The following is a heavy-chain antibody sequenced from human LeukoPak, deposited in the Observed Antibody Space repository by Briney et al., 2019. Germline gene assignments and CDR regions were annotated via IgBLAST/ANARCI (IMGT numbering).Heavy chain of an antibody. CDR3: ARDYYDSSGYYYYYYMDV. V-gene: IGHV3-20*04. CDR1: GFTFDDYG. Sequence: GGSLRLSCAASGFTFDDYGMSWVRQAPGKGLEWVSGINWNGGSTGYADSVKGRFTISRDNAKNSLYLQMNSLRAEDTALYYCARDYYDSSGYYYYYYMDVWGKGTTVTVSS. D-gene: IGHD3-22*01. J-gene: IGHJ6*03. CDR2: INWNGGST.